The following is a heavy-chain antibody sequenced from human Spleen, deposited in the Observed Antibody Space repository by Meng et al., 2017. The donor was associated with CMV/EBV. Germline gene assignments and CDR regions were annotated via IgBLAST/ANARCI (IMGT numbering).Heavy chain of an antibody. Sequence: ASVKVSCKASGYTFTDYYIHWVRQAPGQGLEWMGWMNPNAGGTKFAQKFQGRVTMTRDMSISTAYMALSGLTSDDTAVYYCAKEYCANGVCYTAEDYFDYWGQGTPVTVSS. V-gene: IGHV1-2*02. CDR2: MNPNAGGT. CDR3: AKEYCANGVCYTAEDYFDY. J-gene: IGHJ4*02. CDR1: GYTFTDYY. D-gene: IGHD2-8*01.